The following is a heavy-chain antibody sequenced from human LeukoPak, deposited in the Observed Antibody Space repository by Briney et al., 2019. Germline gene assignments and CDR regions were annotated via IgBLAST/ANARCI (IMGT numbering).Heavy chain of an antibody. Sequence: GESLKISCKGSGYSFTSYWIGWVRQMPGKGLEWMGIIYPGDSDTRYSPSFQGQVTISADKSISTAYLQWSSLKASDTAMYYCASHRRWLQPTEYYFDYWGQGTLVTVSS. CDR2: IYPGDSDT. D-gene: IGHD5-24*01. CDR3: ASHRRWLQPTEYYFDY. V-gene: IGHV5-51*01. CDR1: GYSFTSYW. J-gene: IGHJ4*02.